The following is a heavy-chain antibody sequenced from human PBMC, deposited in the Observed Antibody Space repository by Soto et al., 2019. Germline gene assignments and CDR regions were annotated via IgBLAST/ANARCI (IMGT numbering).Heavy chain of an antibody. J-gene: IGHJ5*02. CDR2: ITSKAYGGTT. CDR3: TRNPRSGTSVGWFDP. D-gene: IGHD2-2*01. CDR1: GFTFGDYA. V-gene: IGHV3-49*03. Sequence: GGSLRLSCTASGFTFGDYAMSWFRQAPGKGLEWVGFITSKAYGGTTEYAASVKGRFTISRDDSKSIAYLQMNSLKAEDTSVYYCTRNPRSGTSVGWFDPWGQGTLVTVSS.